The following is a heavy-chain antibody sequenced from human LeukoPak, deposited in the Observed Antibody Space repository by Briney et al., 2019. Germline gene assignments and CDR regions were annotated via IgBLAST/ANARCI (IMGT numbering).Heavy chain of an antibody. D-gene: IGHD3-10*01. CDR2: ITYNGGTT. Sequence: GGSLRLSCAASGFTFSNYAMHWVRQAPGKGLEYLSGITYNGGTTYYANSVEGRFTISRDNSKNTLYLQMGSLRAEDTAVYYCARDYGSGSLDYWGQGTLVTVSS. J-gene: IGHJ4*02. CDR3: ARDYGSGSLDY. V-gene: IGHV3-64*01. CDR1: GFTFSNYA.